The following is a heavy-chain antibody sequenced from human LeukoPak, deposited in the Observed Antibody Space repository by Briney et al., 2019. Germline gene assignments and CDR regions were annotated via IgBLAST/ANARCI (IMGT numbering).Heavy chain of an antibody. V-gene: IGHV1-2*02. CDR1: GYTFTGCY. Sequence: ASVKVSCKASGYTFTGCYMHWVRQAPGQGLERMGWINPNSGGTNYAQKFQGRVTMTRDTSISTAYMELSRLRSDDTAVYYCARDEGIVGATDWGQGTLVTVSS. D-gene: IGHD1-26*01. CDR2: INPNSGGT. CDR3: ARDEGIVGATD. J-gene: IGHJ4*02.